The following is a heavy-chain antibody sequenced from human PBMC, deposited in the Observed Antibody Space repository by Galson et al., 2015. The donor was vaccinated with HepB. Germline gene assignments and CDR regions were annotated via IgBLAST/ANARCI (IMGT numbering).Heavy chain of an antibody. J-gene: IGHJ4*02. CDR3: TTDLAWCHYYDKGRDY. D-gene: IGHD3-22*01. V-gene: IGHV3-15*01. CDR2: IKSKTDGGTT. Sequence: SLRLSCAASGFTFSNAWMSWVRQAPGKGLEWVGRIKSKTDGGTTDYAAPVKGRFTISRDDSKNTLYLQMNSLKTEDTAVYYCTTDLAWCHYYDKGRDYWGQGTLVTVSS. CDR1: GFTFSNAW.